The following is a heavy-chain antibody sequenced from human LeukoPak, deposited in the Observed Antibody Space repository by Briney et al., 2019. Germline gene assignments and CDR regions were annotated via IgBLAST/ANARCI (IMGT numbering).Heavy chain of an antibody. J-gene: IGHJ6*02. V-gene: IGHV5-51*01. CDR2: IYPGDSDT. Sequence: GESLKISCKGSGYSFTSYWIGWVRQMPGKGLEWMGIIYPGDSDTRYSPSFQGQVTISADKSISTAYLQWSSLKASGTAMYYCARVAVADRYYYYYGMDVWGQGTTVTVSS. CDR3: ARVAVADRYYYYYGMDV. D-gene: IGHD6-19*01. CDR1: GYSFTSYW.